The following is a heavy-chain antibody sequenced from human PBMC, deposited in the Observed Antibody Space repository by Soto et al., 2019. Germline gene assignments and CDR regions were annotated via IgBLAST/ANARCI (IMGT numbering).Heavy chain of an antibody. CDR1: GFNLDDYG. CDR2: IYRKGGNR. V-gene: IGHV3-20*04. J-gene: IGHJ4*01. Sequence: PGGSMRLSCTISGFNLDDYGMSWVRQVQGKGLEWVSGIYRKGGNRHYADSVKGRFTISRDNAKNSLYRQLDSLRAEDTALYYCVRSGDYRSRNYWYCIDYWGQGTQVTVSS. D-gene: IGHD3-10*01. CDR3: VRSGDYRSRNYWYCIDY.